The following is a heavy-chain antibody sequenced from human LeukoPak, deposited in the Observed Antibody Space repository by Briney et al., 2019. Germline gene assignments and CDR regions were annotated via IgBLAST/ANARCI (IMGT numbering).Heavy chain of an antibody. J-gene: IGHJ4*02. CDR2: IYSDGST. D-gene: IGHD3-10*01. CDR3: VRGGSNYGIIIYSRYFAY. V-gene: IGHV3-53*01. CDR1: GFTVSSHY. Sequence: GGSLRLSCVASGFTVSSHYMTWVRQAPGKGLEWVSVIYSDGSTFYAESVKDRITISRDNSKNTVYLQMNSLRAEDTAVYYCVRGGSNYGIIIYSRYFAYWGQGTLVTVSS.